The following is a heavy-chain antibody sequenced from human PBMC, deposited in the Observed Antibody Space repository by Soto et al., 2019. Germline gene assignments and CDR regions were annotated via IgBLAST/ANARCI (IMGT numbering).Heavy chain of an antibody. D-gene: IGHD1-7*01. J-gene: IGHJ5*02. CDR1: GGTFGSYA. V-gene: IGHV1-69*06. CDR3: ARGRGKSGTS. Sequence: QVQLVQSGAEVKKPGSSVKVSCKASGGTFGSYAISWVRQAPGQGLEWMGGVIPVFGRPNYAQKFQGRVTITADNSTSYMELSSLRSEDTAVYYCARGRGKSGTSWGQGTLVTVSS. CDR2: VIPVFGRP.